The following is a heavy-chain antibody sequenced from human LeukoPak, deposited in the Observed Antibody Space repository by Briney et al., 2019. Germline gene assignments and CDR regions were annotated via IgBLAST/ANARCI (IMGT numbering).Heavy chain of an antibody. D-gene: IGHD3-3*01. CDR1: GGSISSNGYY. Sequence: SETLSLTCTVSGGSISSNGYYWGWIRQPPGKGLEWIGYIYYSGSTNYSPSLKSRVTISVDTSKNQFSLKLSSVTAADTAVYYCARVSADYDFWSGYSTATLYYYYGMDVWGQGTTVTVSS. CDR3: ARVSADYDFWSGYSTATLYYYYGMDV. CDR2: IYYSGST. V-gene: IGHV4-61*08. J-gene: IGHJ6*02.